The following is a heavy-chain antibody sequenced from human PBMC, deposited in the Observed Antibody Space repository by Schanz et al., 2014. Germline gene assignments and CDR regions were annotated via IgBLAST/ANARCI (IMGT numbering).Heavy chain of an antibody. CDR2: IDTAGSYT. D-gene: IGHD1-26*01. J-gene: IGHJ4*02. Sequence: VQLVESGGGLVQPGGSLRLSCAVSGFSVSTNYMSWVRQAPGKGLVWVSTIDTAGSYTSYVDSVKGRFTISRDNARNSLYLQMTSLRAEDTALYYCTRDRAYHSFDYWGQGTLVTVSS. CDR3: TRDRAYHSFDY. V-gene: IGHV3-11*06. CDR1: GFSVSTNY.